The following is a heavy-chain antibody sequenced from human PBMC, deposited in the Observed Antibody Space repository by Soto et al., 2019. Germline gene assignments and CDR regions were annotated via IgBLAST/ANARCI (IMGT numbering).Heavy chain of an antibody. CDR2: INPKSGGT. V-gene: IGHV1-2*02. D-gene: IGHD3-22*01. Sequence: ASVKVSCKTSGYTFSAYYMHWVRQAPGQGLEWMGWINPKSGGTLYAQKFQGRVTMTRNTSISTAYMELSRLRSDDTAVYYCARGGTFAYDTSGYSVYWGQGTLVTVSS. J-gene: IGHJ4*02. CDR3: ARGGTFAYDTSGYSVY. CDR1: GYTFSAYY.